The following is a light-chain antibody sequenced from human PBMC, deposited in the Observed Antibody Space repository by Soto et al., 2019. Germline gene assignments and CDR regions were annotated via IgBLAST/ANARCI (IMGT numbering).Light chain of an antibody. Sequence: ELVMTQSPVTLSASPGESATLSCRASQSVDNNVAWYQPKPGQAPRLLIVGSFARATGIPARFSGSGSGSEFTLTISGLQSEDFAVYYCQQYNDRPPITFGQGTRLEIK. J-gene: IGKJ5*01. CDR1: QSVDNN. V-gene: IGKV3-15*01. CDR2: GSF. CDR3: QQYNDRPPIT.